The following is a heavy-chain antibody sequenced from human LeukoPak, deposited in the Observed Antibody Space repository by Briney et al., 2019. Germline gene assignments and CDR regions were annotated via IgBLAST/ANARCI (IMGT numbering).Heavy chain of an antibody. Sequence: PGGSLRLSCAASGFTFSSYGMHWVRQAPGKGLEWVAVISYDGSNKYYADSAKGRFTISRDNSKNTLYLQMNSLRAEDTAVYYCANPFARGTDYWGQGTLVTVSS. CDR2: ISYDGSNK. J-gene: IGHJ4*02. CDR1: GFTFSSYG. CDR3: ANPFARGTDY. D-gene: IGHD1-14*01. V-gene: IGHV3-30*18.